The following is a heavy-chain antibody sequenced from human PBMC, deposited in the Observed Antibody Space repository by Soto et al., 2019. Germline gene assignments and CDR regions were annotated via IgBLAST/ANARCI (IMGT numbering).Heavy chain of an antibody. Sequence: EVQLLESGGGLVPPGGSLRLSCAASGFTFRSYAISWVRQAPGKGLEWVSAISGSGVITYYADSVKGRFTISRDSSKNTLYLQMDSLRAEDTAVYYCAKDRLIRNSVYDFEAYYWCQGTLVTVSS. CDR1: GFTFRSYA. J-gene: IGHJ4*02. D-gene: IGHD5-12*01. CDR2: ISGSGVIT. V-gene: IGHV3-23*01. CDR3: AKDRLIRNSVYDFEAYY.